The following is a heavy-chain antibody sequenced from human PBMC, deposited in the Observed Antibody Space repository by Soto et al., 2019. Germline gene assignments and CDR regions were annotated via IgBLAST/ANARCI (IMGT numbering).Heavy chain of an antibody. D-gene: IGHD6-13*01. Sequence: PGGSLRLSCAASGFTFSSYGMHWVRQAPGKGLEWVAVIWYDGSNKYYADSVKGRFTISRDNSKNTLYLQMNSLRAEDTAVYYCARESSWTDYCYYGMDVWGQGTTVTVSS. J-gene: IGHJ6*02. CDR2: IWYDGSNK. CDR1: GFTFSSYG. V-gene: IGHV3-33*01. CDR3: ARESSWTDYCYYGMDV.